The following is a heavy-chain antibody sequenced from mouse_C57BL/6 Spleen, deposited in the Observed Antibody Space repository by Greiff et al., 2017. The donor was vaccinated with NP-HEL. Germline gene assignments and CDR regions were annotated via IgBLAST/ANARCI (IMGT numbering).Heavy chain of an antibody. Sequence: QVQLQQPGAELVKPGASVKMSCKASGYTFTSYWITWVKQRPGQGLEWIGDIYPGSGSTNYNEKFKSKATLTVDTSSSTAYMQLSSLTSEDSAVYYCARGEDFITTVVENAMDYWGQGTSVTVSS. CDR2: IYPGSGST. J-gene: IGHJ4*01. CDR1: GYTFTSYW. CDR3: ARGEDFITTVVENAMDY. D-gene: IGHD1-1*01. V-gene: IGHV1-55*01.